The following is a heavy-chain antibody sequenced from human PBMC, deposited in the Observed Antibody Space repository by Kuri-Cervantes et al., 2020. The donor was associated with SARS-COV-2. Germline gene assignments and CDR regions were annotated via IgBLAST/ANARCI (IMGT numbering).Heavy chain of an antibody. J-gene: IGHJ4*02. CDR2: ISSSSSTI. CDR1: GFTFSSYS. V-gene: IGHV3-48*01. Sequence: GESLKISCAASGFTFSSYSMNWVRQAPGKGLEWVSYISSSSSTIYYADSVKGRFTISRDNAKNSLYLQMNSLRAEDTAVYYCARDGEYKGYDTYDYWGQGTLVTVSS. CDR3: ARDGEYKGYDTYDY. D-gene: IGHD3-9*01.